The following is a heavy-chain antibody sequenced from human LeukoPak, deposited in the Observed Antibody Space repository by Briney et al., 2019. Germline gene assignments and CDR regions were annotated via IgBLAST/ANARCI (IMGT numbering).Heavy chain of an antibody. J-gene: IGHJ3*02. CDR1: GYTFTSYD. V-gene: IGHV1-8*01. Sequence: GASVKVSCKASGYTFTSYDINWVRQATGQGLEWMGWMNPNSGNTGYAQKFQGRVTMTRNTSISTAYMELSSLRSEDTAVYYCAGLAAAGHDAFDIWGQGTMVTVSS. CDR3: AGLAAAGHDAFDI. CDR2: MNPNSGNT. D-gene: IGHD6-13*01.